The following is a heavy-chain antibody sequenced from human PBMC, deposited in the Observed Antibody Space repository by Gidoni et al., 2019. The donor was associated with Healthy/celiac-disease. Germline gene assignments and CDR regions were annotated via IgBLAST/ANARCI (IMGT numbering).Heavy chain of an antibody. J-gene: IGHJ6*02. CDR1: GYTFTSYY. V-gene: IGHV1-46*03. CDR3: ARDYSSGWYRGYYYYYGMDV. D-gene: IGHD6-19*01. Sequence: QVQLVQSGAEVKKPGTSVKVSCKASGYTFTSYYLPWVRQAPGQGLAWMGIINPSGGSTSYAQKFQGRVTMTRDTSTSTVYMELSSLRSEDTAVYYCARDYSSGWYRGYYYYYGMDVWGQGTTVTVSS. CDR2: INPSGGST.